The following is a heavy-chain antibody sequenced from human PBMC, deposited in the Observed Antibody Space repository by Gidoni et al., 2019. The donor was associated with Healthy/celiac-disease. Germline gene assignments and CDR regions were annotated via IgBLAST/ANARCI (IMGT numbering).Heavy chain of an antibody. Sequence: QVQLVESGGGVVQPGRSLRLSCAASGFTFSSYGMPWVRQAPGKGLEWVAVISYDGSNKYYADSVKGRFTISRDNYKNTLYLQMNSLRAEDTAVYYCAKDGGSYGDYVTTPYYYYGMDVWGQGTTVTVSS. V-gene: IGHV3-30*18. CDR1: GFTFSSYG. CDR2: ISYDGSNK. CDR3: AKDGGSYGDYVTTPYYYYGMDV. D-gene: IGHD4-17*01. J-gene: IGHJ6*02.